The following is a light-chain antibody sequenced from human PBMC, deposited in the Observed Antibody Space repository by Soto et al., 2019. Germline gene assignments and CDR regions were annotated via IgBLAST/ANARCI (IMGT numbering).Light chain of an antibody. J-gene: IGKJ2*01. CDR1: QTLGTKY. CDR3: HHYGTSPPNT. Sequence: EIVLTQSPGTLSLSPGERATLSCRASQTLGTKYLAWYQQKPGQAPSLLIYDTSNRATGVPDGFSCSGSGTDFTLTISRLEPEDFAVYYCHHYGTSPPNTFGQGTKLEIK. V-gene: IGKV3-20*01. CDR2: DTS.